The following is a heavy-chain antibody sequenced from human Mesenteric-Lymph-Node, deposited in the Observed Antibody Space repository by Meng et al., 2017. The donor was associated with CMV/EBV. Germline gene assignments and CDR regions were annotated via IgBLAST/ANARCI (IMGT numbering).Heavy chain of an antibody. D-gene: IGHD3-10*01. V-gene: IGHV3-30-3*01. J-gene: IGHJ6*02. CDR3: ARERYRLVRGLMEYYYYGMDV. CDR2: IPYDGSNK. Sequence: LSLTCAASGFTFSSYAMHWVRQAPGKGLEWVAVIPYDGSNKYYADSVKGRFTISRDNSKNTLYLQMNSLRAEDTAVYYCARERYRLVRGLMEYYYYGMDVWGQGTTVTVSS. CDR1: GFTFSSYA.